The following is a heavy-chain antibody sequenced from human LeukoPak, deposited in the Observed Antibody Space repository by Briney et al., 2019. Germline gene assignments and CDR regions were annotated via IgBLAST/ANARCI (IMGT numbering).Heavy chain of an antibody. CDR3: ARGERFAYFQH. V-gene: IGHV1-69*06. CDR2: IILIFGTA. D-gene: IGHD3-10*01. CDR1: GGTFSSYA. Sequence: SVTVSCKASGGTFSSYAISWVPQAPGQGLEWMGGIILIFGTANYAQEFQGRVTITADKSTSTAYMELSSLRSEDTAVYYCARGERFAYFQHWGQGTLVTVSS. J-gene: IGHJ1*01.